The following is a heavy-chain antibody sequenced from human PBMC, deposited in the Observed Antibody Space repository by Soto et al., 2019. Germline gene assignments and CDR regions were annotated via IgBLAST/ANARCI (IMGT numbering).Heavy chain of an antibody. CDR3: ARDWGGYSPLDY. Sequence: RASVKVSCKASGGTFSSYAISWVRQAPGQGLEWMGGIIPIFGTANYAQKFQGRVTITADESTSTAYMELSSLRSEDTAVYYCARDWGGYSPLDYWGQGTLVTVSS. CDR1: GGTFSSYA. J-gene: IGHJ4*02. D-gene: IGHD5-18*01. CDR2: IIPIFGTA. V-gene: IGHV1-69*13.